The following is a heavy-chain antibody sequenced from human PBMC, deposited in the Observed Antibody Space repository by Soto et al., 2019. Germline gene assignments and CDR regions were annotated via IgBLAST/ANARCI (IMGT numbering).Heavy chain of an antibody. CDR1: GGSISSYY. CDR3: ASLPDLYCSGGSCYPNWFDP. Sequence: SETLSLTCTVSGGSISSYYWSWIRQPPGKGLDWIGYIYYSGSTNYNPSLKSRVTISVDTSKNQFSLKLSSVTAADTAVYYCASLPDLYCSGGSCYPNWFDPWGQGTLVTVSS. D-gene: IGHD2-15*01. V-gene: IGHV4-59*08. CDR2: IYYSGST. J-gene: IGHJ5*02.